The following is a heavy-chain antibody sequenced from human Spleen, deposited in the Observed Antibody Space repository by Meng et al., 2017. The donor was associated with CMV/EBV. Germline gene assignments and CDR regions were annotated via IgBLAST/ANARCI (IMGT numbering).Heavy chain of an antibody. D-gene: IGHD6-19*01. CDR3: AVPIAVAGTHDY. CDR2: IYSGGNT. CDR1: GFTFSSYS. Sequence: GGSLRLSCVGSGFTFSSYSMNWVRQAPGKGLEWVSVIYSGGNTYYADSVKGRFTISRDNSKNTLFLQMNSLRVEDTAVYYCAVPIAVAGTHDYWGQGALVTVSS. V-gene: IGHV3-53*01. J-gene: IGHJ4*02.